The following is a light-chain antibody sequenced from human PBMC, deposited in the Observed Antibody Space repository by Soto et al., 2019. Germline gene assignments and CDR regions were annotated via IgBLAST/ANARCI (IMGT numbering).Light chain of an antibody. CDR1: SRDVGGYNY. CDR2: EVN. CDR3: SSYAGSSNV. J-gene: IGLJ1*01. V-gene: IGLV2-8*01. Sequence: QSVLTQPPSAPGSPGQPVAIACTGTSRDVGGYNYVSWYQQHPGKAPKLMIYEVNKRPSGVPDRFSGSKSGNTASLTVSGLQAEDEADYYCSSYAGSSNVFGTGTKVTVL.